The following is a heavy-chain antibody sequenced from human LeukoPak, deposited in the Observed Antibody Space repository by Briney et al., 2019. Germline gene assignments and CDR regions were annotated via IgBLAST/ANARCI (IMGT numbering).Heavy chain of an antibody. Sequence: ASVKVSCKASGGTFSSYAISWVRQAPGQGLEWMGGIIPIFGTANYAQKFQGRVTITADESTSTAYTELSSLRSEDTAVYYCARGPVVPAAMSYLYYYYGMDVWGKGTTVTVSS. CDR1: GGTFSSYA. V-gene: IGHV1-69*13. D-gene: IGHD2-2*01. J-gene: IGHJ6*04. CDR3: ARGPVVPAAMSYLYYYYGMDV. CDR2: IIPIFGTA.